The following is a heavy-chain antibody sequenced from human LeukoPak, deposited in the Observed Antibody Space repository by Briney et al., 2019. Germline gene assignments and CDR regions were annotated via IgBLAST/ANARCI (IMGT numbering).Heavy chain of an antibody. CDR3: ARWGYFDNSGYFVVEY. Sequence: SETLSLTCAVSGGSISSYYWSWIRQPPGKGLEWIGYIYYSGNTAYNPSLESRVTMSVDTSKNHVSLRMTSVTAADTATYYCARWGYFDNSGYFVVEYWGQGALVTVSS. CDR2: IYYSGNT. D-gene: IGHD3-22*01. V-gene: IGHV4-59*01. CDR1: GGSISSYY. J-gene: IGHJ4*02.